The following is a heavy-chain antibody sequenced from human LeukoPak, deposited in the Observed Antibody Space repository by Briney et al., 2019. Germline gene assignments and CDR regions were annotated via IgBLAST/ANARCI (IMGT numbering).Heavy chain of an antibody. D-gene: IGHD4-11*01. CDR2: IKQDGSEK. Sequence: GGSLRLSCAASGFTFSSYWMSWVRQAPGKGLEWVANIKQDGSEKYYVDSVKGRFTISRDNAKNSLYLQMNSLRAEDTAVYYCAREYFEPDYSDYDFREGAFDIWGQGTMVTVSS. CDR3: AREYFEPDYSDYDFREGAFDI. CDR1: GFTFSSYW. J-gene: IGHJ3*02. V-gene: IGHV3-7*01.